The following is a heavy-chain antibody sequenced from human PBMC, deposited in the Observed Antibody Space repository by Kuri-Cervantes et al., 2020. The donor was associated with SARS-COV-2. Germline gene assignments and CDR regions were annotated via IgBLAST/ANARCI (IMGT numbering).Heavy chain of an antibody. D-gene: IGHD1-26*01. CDR1: GYSISSGYY. J-gene: IGHJ6*02. CDR3: ARHGRRVNFYYYGMDV. Sequence: SETLSLTCTVSGYSISSGYYWGWIRQPPGKGLEWIGSIYHSGSTYYNPSLKSRVTISVDTSKNQFSLKLSSVTAADTAVYYFARHGRRVNFYYYGMDVWGQGTTVTVSS. V-gene: IGHV4-38-2*02. CDR2: IYHSGST.